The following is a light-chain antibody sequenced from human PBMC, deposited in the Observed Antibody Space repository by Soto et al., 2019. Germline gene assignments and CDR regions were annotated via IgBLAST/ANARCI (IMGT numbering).Light chain of an antibody. Sequence: ETVMTQSPATLSVSPGERATLSCRASQSVSTNLAWYQQKPGQAPRLLIYRASTRATGIPDRFSGSGFGTEFTLTISGLQSEDFAVYFCQQYNNWPPYTFGQGTKLLIK. CDR1: QSVSTN. CDR3: QQYNNWPPYT. CDR2: RAS. V-gene: IGKV3-15*01. J-gene: IGKJ2*01.